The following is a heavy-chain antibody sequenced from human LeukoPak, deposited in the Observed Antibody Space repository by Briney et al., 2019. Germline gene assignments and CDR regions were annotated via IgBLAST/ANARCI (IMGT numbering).Heavy chain of an antibody. D-gene: IGHD3-10*01. V-gene: IGHV4-34*01. Sequence: SETLSLTCAVYGGSFSGYYWSWIRQPPGKGLEWIGEINHSGSTNYNPSLKSRVTISVDTSKNQFSLKLSSVTAADTAVYYCARGRTCGSGSYYTGWGQGTLVTVSS. CDR3: ARGRTCGSGSYYTG. J-gene: IGHJ4*02. CDR1: GGSFSGYY. CDR2: INHSGST.